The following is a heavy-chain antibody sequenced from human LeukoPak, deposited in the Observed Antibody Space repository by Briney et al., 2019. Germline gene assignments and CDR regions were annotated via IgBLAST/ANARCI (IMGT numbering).Heavy chain of an antibody. D-gene: IGHD1-26*01. V-gene: IGHV1-24*01. CDR2: FDPEDGET. J-gene: IGHJ3*02. CDR1: GYTLTELS. Sequence: ASVKVSCKVSGYTLTELSMHRVRQAPGKGLEWMGGFDPEDGETIYAQKFQGRVTMTEDTSTDTAYMELSSLRSEDTAVYYCATVGSGSSTDAFDIWGQGTMVTVSS. CDR3: ATVGSGSSTDAFDI.